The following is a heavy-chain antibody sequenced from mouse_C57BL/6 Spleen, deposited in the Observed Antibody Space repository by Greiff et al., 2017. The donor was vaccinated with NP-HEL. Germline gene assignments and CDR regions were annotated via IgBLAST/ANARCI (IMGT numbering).Heavy chain of an antibody. CDR2: ISYDGSN. Sequence: ESGPGLVKPSQSLSLTCSVTGYSITSGYYWNWIRQFPGNKLEWMGYISYDGSNNYNPSLKNRISITRDTSKNQFFLKLNSVTTEDTATYYCARGITTPALDYWGQGTTLTVSS. V-gene: IGHV3-6*01. CDR1: GYSITSGYY. J-gene: IGHJ2*01. CDR3: ARGITTPALDY. D-gene: IGHD1-1*01.